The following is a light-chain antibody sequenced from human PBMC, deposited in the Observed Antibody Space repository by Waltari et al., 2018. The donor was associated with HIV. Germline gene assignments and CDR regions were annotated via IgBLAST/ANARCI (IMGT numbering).Light chain of an antibody. J-gene: IGLJ3*02. CDR1: DSDFGLYNF. CDR2: DVD. CDR3: ASFTGDNTVM. V-gene: IGLV2-14*03. Sequence: AVTQPASVSGLPGQSTTISCTGGDSDFGLYNFVSWYQQHSGKPPKLILYDVDSRASGVSDRFSGSMSGKTASLTISGLRAEDEAHYYCASFTGDNTVMFGGGTEVTVL.